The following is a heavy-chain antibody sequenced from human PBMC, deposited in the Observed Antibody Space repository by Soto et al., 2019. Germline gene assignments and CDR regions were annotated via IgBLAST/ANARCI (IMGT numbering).Heavy chain of an antibody. CDR2: ISGSGGST. V-gene: IGHV3-23*01. J-gene: IGHJ4*02. CDR1: GFTFSSYA. CDR3: AKDLLGIQLWLHY. D-gene: IGHD5-18*01. Sequence: GGSLRLSCATSGFTFSSYAMSWVRQAPGKGLEWVSAISGSGGSTYYADSVKGRFTISRDNSKNTLYLQMNSLRAEDTAVYYCAKDLLGIQLWLHYWGQGTLVTVSS.